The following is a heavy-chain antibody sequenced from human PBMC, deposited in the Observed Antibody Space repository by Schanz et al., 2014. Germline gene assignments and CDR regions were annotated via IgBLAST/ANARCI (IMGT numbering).Heavy chain of an antibody. V-gene: IGHV3-74*02. Sequence: EVQLLESGGGLVQPGGSLRLSCAASGFTLSSYWMHWVRQVPGKGLEWVSCTNGDGTNAKYADSVKGRFTISRVNAKKTLSLQMISLRAEDTAIYFCTRSYYDFSWGSYRFRAFDIWGQGTTVIVSS. D-gene: IGHD3-16*02. CDR3: TRSYYDFSWGSYRFRAFDI. J-gene: IGHJ3*02. CDR2: TNGDGTNA. CDR1: GFTLSSYW.